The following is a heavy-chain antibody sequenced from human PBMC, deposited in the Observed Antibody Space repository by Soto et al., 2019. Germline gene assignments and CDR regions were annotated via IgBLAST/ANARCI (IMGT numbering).Heavy chain of an antibody. CDR1: GYTFTSYA. V-gene: IGHV1-18*01. J-gene: IGHJ6*02. CDR2: ISAYNRDI. CDR3: ARDRVTTFDRDDLDV. Sequence: ASVKVSCKAYGYTFTSYAISWLRQAPGHGLEWMGWISAYNRDIKYAERVQDRVTMTLDTATNTAYMELRSLRSDDSAVYYCARDRVTTFDRDDLDVWGQGTTVTVSS. D-gene: IGHD3-3*01.